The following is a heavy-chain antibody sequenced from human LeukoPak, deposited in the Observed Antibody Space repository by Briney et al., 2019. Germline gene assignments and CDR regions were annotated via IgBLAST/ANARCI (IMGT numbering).Heavy chain of an antibody. V-gene: IGHV3-43*02. Sequence: GGSLRLSCVASGFTFDGYAMHWVRQAPGKGLEWVSLINADGGRTYYADSVDGRFTISRDNSKNSLYLQMNIRRSEDSAVYYCATWAFYHGMDVWGQGTTVIVSS. J-gene: IGHJ6*02. CDR3: ATWAFYHGMDV. CDR2: INADGGRT. CDR1: GFTFDGYA. D-gene: IGHD2/OR15-2a*01.